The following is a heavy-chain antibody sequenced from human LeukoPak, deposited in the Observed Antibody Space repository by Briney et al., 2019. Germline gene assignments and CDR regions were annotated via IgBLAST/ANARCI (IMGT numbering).Heavy chain of an antibody. CDR1: GYSFGDYG. CDR3: ARDDSGAKVDIDY. V-gene: IGHV1-18*01. J-gene: IGHJ4*02. D-gene: IGHD5-12*01. CDR2: ISAYSGNR. Sequence: ASVKVSCKASGYSFGDYGFSWVRQAPGQGLEWLGWISAYSGNRNYAQKVEGRVTMTTDTSTSTAYLELRGLRPDDTAVYYCARDDSGAKVDIDYWGQGTLLIVSS.